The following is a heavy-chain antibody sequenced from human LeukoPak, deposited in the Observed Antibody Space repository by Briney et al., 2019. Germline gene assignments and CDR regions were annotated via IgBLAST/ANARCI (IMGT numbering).Heavy chain of an antibody. CDR3: TRDLEY. V-gene: IGHV3-48*01. J-gene: IGHJ4*02. Sequence: GGSPRLSCGASGYTFSDYTMNWVRQAPGKGPEWISYISSGGSVMHYADSVKGRFTISRDNVENSLYLQMNSLRVEDTAVYYCTRDLEYWGQGVLVTVSS. CDR1: GYTFSDYT. CDR2: ISSGGSVM.